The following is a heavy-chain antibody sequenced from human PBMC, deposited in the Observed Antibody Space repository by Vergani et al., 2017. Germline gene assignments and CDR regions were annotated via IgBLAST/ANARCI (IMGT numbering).Heavy chain of an antibody. CDR3: ARPTYSSSGTAAFDI. V-gene: IGHV5-10-1*01. CDR1: GYSFTSYW. J-gene: IGHJ3*02. D-gene: IGHD6-13*01. CDR2: IDPSDAYT. Sequence: EVQLVQSGAEVKKPGESLRISCKGSGYSFTSYWISWLRQMPGKGLEWMGRIDPSDAYTNYSPSFQGHVTISADKYISTAYLQWSSLKASDTAMYYCARPTYSSSGTAAFDIWGQGTMVTVSS.